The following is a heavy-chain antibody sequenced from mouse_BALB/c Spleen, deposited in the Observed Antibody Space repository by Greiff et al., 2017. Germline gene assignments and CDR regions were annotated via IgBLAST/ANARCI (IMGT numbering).Heavy chain of an antibody. CDR3: ARFLDDGYYDAMDY. J-gene: IGHJ4*01. Sequence: VQLQQSGAELVRSGASVKLSCTASGFNIKDYYMHWVKQRPEQGLEWIGWIDPENGDTEYAPKFQGKATMTADTSSNTAYLQLSSLTSEDTAVYYCARFLDDGYYDAMDYWGQGTSVTVSS. D-gene: IGHD2-3*01. CDR2: IDPENGDT. V-gene: IGHV14-4*02. CDR1: GFNIKDYY.